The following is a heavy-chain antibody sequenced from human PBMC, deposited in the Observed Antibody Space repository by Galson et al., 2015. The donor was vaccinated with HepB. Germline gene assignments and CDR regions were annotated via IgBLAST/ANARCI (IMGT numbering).Heavy chain of an antibody. CDR1: GYTFTTYG. D-gene: IGHD3-16*01. V-gene: IGHV1-18*01. J-gene: IGHJ4*02. CDR2: ISTYNGNT. Sequence: SVKVSCKASGYTFTTYGINWLRQAPGQGLEWMGRISTYNGNTNYAQKFQGRVTMTTDTSTNTAFRELRSLRSDDGAMYYCARGGMATRGGPTFDYWGQGTLVTVSS. CDR3: ARGGMATRGGPTFDY.